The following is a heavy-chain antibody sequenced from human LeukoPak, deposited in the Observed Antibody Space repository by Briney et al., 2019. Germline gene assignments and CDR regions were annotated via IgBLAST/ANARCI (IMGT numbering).Heavy chain of an antibody. V-gene: IGHV3-23*01. CDR3: AKDFGVSTLVVVGDAFDV. J-gene: IGHJ3*01. D-gene: IGHD3-22*01. CDR1: GFTFSSYA. Sequence: GGTLRLSCAVSGFTFSSYAMTWVRQPPGKGLEWVSVISGSGGTTHYAYSVKGRFAISRDNATKTLVLQMKSLGAEDTALYYCAKDFGVSTLVVVGDAFDVWGQGTMVTVSS. CDR2: ISGSGGTT.